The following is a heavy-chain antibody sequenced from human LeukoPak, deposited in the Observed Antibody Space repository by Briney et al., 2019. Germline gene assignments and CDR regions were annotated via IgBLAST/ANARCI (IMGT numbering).Heavy chain of an antibody. D-gene: IGHD4-17*01. Sequence: TGRPLRLSCAASGFTFEDYAMHWVRQAPGKGLEWVSGITWNSGDIGYADSVKGRFTISRDNSENSLYLQMNSLRPEDTALYYCAKLTVPSSPDLSYWGHGTQVTVSS. CDR3: AKLTVPSSPDLSY. CDR2: ITWNSGDI. CDR1: GFTFEDYA. J-gene: IGHJ4*01. V-gene: IGHV3-9*01.